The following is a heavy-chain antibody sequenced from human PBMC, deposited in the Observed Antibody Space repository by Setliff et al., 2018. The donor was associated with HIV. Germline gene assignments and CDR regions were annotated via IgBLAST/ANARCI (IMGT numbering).Heavy chain of an antibody. J-gene: IGHJ4*02. Sequence: SETLSLTCTVSGGSMSSSSYYWGWIRQTPDKGLEWSGIIYYSGATYYNPSLTSRVTISVDTSRNQFSLKLRSVTAADTAAYYCARLGYVSGGFYKTPGPYYFDYGGQGDLVTVSS. CDR1: GGSMSSSSYY. CDR3: ARLGYVSGGFYKTPGPYYFDY. D-gene: IGHD3-10*01. V-gene: IGHV4-39*01. CDR2: IYYSGAT.